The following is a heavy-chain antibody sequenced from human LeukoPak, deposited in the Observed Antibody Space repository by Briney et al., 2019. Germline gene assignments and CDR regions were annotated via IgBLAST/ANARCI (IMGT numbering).Heavy chain of an antibody. D-gene: IGHD3-3*01. CDR1: GFTFSSYA. V-gene: IGHV3-23*01. Sequence: PGGSLRLSCAASGFTFSSYAMSWVRQAPGRGLEWVSTISGSGGSTYYADSVKGRFTISRDSSKHTLYLQMNSLRAGDTAVYYCAKGFWSGYLGGAFDIWGQGTMVTVSS. J-gene: IGHJ3*02. CDR3: AKGFWSGYLGGAFDI. CDR2: ISGSGGST.